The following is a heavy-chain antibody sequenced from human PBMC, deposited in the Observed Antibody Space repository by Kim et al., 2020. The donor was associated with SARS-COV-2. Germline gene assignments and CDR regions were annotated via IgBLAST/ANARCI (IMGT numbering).Heavy chain of an antibody. V-gene: IGHV3-23*01. CDR2: ISGSGDTK. CDR1: GFTFSKYA. CDR3: AKDGDSGWDGIAECFQ. J-gene: IGHJ1*01. D-gene: IGHD5-12*01. Sequence: GGSLRLSCAASGFTFSKYARTWVRQAPGKGLEWVAGISGSGDTKLYADSVKGRCTISRDNSRETLYLQMSSLRVEDAARYDCAKDGDSGWDGIAECFQ.